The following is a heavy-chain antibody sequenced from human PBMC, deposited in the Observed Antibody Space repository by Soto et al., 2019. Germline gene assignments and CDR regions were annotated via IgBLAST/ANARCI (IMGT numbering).Heavy chain of an antibody. Sequence: QLQLQESGPGLVEPSQTLSLTCTVSGGSISSGTYYWNWIRQLPGKGLEWIGYIYYTGSTHYNPSLKSRVIMSVDTSKSQFSLKLSSVTAADTAAYCWARCSSVYYAIFDIWGQGKMVTVSS. CDR2: IYYTGST. J-gene: IGHJ3*02. CDR3: ARCSSVYYAIFDI. D-gene: IGHD3-22*01. CDR1: GGSISSGTYY. V-gene: IGHV4-31*03.